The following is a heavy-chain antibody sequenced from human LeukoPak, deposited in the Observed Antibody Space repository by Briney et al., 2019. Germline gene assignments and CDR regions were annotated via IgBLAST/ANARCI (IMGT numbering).Heavy chain of an antibody. Sequence: GASVKVSCKASGYTFTGYYMHWVRQAPGQGLEWMGRINPNSGGTNYAQKFQGRVTMTRDTSISKAYMELSRLRSDDTAVYYCARMDSGSFLDYWGQGTLVTVSS. D-gene: IGHD1-26*01. CDR1: GYTFTGYY. V-gene: IGHV1-2*06. J-gene: IGHJ4*02. CDR3: ARMDSGSFLDY. CDR2: INPNSGGT.